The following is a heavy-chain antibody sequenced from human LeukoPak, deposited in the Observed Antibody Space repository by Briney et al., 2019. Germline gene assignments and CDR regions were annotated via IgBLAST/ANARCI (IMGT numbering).Heavy chain of an antibody. J-gene: IGHJ4*02. CDR1: GGSISSYY. V-gene: IGHV4-59*01. Sequence: SETLSLTCTVSGGSISSYYWSWIRQPPGKGLEWIGYIYYSGSTNYNPSLKSRVTISVDTSKNQFSLKLSSVTAADTAVYYCARGYYDSSGYYDAIDYWGQGTLVTVSS. CDR2: IYYSGST. CDR3: ARGYYDSSGYYDAIDY. D-gene: IGHD3-22*01.